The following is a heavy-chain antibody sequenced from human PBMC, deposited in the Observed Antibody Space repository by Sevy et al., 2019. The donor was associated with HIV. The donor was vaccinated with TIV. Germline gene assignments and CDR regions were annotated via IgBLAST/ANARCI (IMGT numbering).Heavy chain of an antibody. V-gene: IGHV3-9*01. CDR1: GFTFEDSA. CDR2: ISWNSATR. CDR3: AKDTSRVVAGTGYFDY. J-gene: IGHJ4*02. D-gene: IGHD6-19*01. Sequence: GGSLRLSCAASGFTFEDSAMHWVRQAPGKGLEWVSGISWNSATRGYADSVKGRFTISRDDAKNSLYLQMSSLRTEDTALYYCAKDTSRVVAGTGYFDYWGQGTLVTVSS.